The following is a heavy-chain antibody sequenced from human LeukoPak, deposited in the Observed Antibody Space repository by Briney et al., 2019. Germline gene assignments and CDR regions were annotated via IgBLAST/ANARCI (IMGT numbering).Heavy chain of an antibody. CDR2: IYHSGST. CDR3: ARGVNGYYYDSSGYFHYFDY. CDR1: GGSISSSNW. J-gene: IGHJ4*02. V-gene: IGHV4-4*02. Sequence: SETLSLTCAVSGGSISSSNWWSWVRQPPGKGLEWIGEIYHSGSTNYNPSLKSRVTISVDKSKNQFSLKLSSVTAADTAVYYCARGVNGYYYDSSGYFHYFDYWGQGTLVTVSS. D-gene: IGHD3-22*01.